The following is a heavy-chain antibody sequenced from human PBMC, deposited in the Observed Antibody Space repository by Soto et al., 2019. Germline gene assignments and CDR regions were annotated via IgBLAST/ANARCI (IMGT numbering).Heavy chain of an antibody. V-gene: IGHV4-61*08. Sequence: PSETLSLTCNVSGDSITSGGYYWSWIRQPPGKVLVWFGYIYYSGSTIYTPSLKSRVTISVDTSKNQFSLKLSPVTAADTAFFYCARSPPLPAMFFTDAFDIWGQGTMVTVSS. J-gene: IGHJ3*02. D-gene: IGHD2-2*01. CDR2: IYYSGST. CDR3: ARSPPLPAMFFTDAFDI. CDR1: GDSITSGGYY.